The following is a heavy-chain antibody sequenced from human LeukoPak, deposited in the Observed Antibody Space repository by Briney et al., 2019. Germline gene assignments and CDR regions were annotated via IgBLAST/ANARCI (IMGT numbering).Heavy chain of an antibody. D-gene: IGHD1-1*01. J-gene: IGHJ4*02. CDR3: ARDTSRNDLDY. V-gene: IGHV3-7*04. Sequence: PGGSLRLSCAASGFTFNSYWLNWVRQAPGKGLEWVANINQDGSAEYYVDSVKGRFTISRDNAKDSLYLQMISLRAEDTAVYYCARDTSRNDLDYWGQGTLVTVSS. CDR1: GFTFNSYW. CDR2: INQDGSAE.